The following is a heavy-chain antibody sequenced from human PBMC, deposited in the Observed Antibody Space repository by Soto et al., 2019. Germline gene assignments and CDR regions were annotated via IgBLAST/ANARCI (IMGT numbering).Heavy chain of an antibody. CDR2: ITHSGST. V-gene: IGHV4-34*01. CDR1: GGSFSGYY. D-gene: IGHD3-9*01. CDR3: ARGLRYFDLPRRFDP. Sequence: QVQLQQWGAGLLKPSETLSLTCAVYGGSFSGYYWSWIRQPLGKGLEWNGEITHSGSTNYNPSLKRRVTISVDTSKNQFSLKLSSVTAADTAVYYCARGLRYFDLPRRFDPWGQGTLVTVSS. J-gene: IGHJ5*02.